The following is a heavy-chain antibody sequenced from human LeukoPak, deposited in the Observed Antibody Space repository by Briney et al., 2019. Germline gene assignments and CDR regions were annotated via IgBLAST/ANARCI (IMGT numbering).Heavy chain of an antibody. CDR2: ISYDGSNK. CDR3: ARDGDYGDYALDY. Sequence: GGSLRLSCAASGFTFSSYAMHWVRQAPGKGLELVAVISYDGSNKYYADSVKGRFTISRDNSKNTLYLQMNSLRAEDTAVYYCARDGDYGDYALDYWGQGTLVTVSS. J-gene: IGHJ4*02. CDR1: GFTFSSYA. V-gene: IGHV3-30*04. D-gene: IGHD4-17*01.